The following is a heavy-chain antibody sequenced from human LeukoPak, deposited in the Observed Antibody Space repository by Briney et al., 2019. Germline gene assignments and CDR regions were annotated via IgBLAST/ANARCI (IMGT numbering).Heavy chain of an antibody. D-gene: IGHD3-3*01. CDR2: IIPIFGTA. V-gene: IGHV1-69*05. Sequence: EASVKVSCKASGGTFSSYAISWVRQAPGQGLEWMGGIIPIFGTANYAQKFQGRVTITTDESTSTAYMELSSLRSEDTAVYYCARSLRRTTIFGVGYRWFDPWGQGTLVTVSS. J-gene: IGHJ5*02. CDR3: ARSLRRTTIFGVGYRWFDP. CDR1: GGTFSSYA.